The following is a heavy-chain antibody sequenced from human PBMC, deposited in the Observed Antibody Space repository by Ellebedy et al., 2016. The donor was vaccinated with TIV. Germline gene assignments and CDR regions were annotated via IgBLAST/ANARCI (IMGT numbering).Heavy chain of an antibody. CDR2: FDPEDGKT. D-gene: IGHD1-26*01. CDR3: ATAGTTTSRDYYYYYGLDV. J-gene: IGHJ6*02. Sequence: ASVKVSCKVSGYTLTELSIHWVRQAPGEGLGWMGGFDPEDGKTIYAQKFQGRVTMTEDTSTDTAYMELSSLRSEDTAVYYCATAGTTTSRDYYYYYGLDVWGQGTTVTVSS. CDR1: GYTLTELS. V-gene: IGHV1-24*01.